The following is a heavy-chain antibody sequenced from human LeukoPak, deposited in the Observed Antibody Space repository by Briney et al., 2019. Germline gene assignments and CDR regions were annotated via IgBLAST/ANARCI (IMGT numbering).Heavy chain of an antibody. CDR3: TTGPDPTFDY. J-gene: IGHJ4*02. V-gene: IGHV3-15*01. Sequence: GGSLRLSCAASRFTFSSVWVSWVRQAPGKGLEWVGRIKSKAAGGTTDYAAPVKGRFTISRDDSKNTLYLQMNSLKTEDTAIYYCTTGPDPTFDYWGRGTLVTVSS. CDR1: RFTFSSVW. CDR2: IKSKAAGGTT.